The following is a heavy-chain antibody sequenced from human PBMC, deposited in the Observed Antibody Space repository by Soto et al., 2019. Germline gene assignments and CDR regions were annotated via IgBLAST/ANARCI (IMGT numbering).Heavy chain of an antibody. Sequence: QVQLVQSGAEVKKPGSSVKVSCKASGGTFSSYAINWVRQAPGQGLEWMGRIIPILDIPNYAQEFQGRVTITADKSTSTAYMELSSLRSEDTAVYYCARTPDYGDSVYWYVDLWGRGTLVTVSS. V-gene: IGHV1-69*02. CDR2: IIPILDIP. D-gene: IGHD4-17*01. J-gene: IGHJ2*01. CDR1: GGTFSSYA. CDR3: ARTPDYGDSVYWYVDL.